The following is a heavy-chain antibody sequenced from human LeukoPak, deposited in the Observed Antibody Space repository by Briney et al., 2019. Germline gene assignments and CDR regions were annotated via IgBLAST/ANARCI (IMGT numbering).Heavy chain of an antibody. Sequence: ASVKVSCKAFGYTFTDYTMNWVRQAPGQGLEWMGWINTNTGNPTYAQGFTERIVFSLDTSVSTAYLQISSLKAEDTAVYYCARARGRFYDSSGPKLDYWGQGTLVTVSS. V-gene: IGHV7-4-1*02. CDR2: INTNTGNP. D-gene: IGHD3-22*01. CDR1: GYTFTDYT. J-gene: IGHJ4*02. CDR3: ARARGRFYDSSGPKLDY.